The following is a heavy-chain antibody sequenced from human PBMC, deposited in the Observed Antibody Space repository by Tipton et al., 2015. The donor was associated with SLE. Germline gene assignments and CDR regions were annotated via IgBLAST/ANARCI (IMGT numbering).Heavy chain of an antibody. CDR1: GGSISSSSYY. J-gene: IGHJ3*02. CDR2: ISHRGNT. CDR3: AKHDRGRDAFDI. D-gene: IGHD3-16*02. Sequence: TLSLTCTVSGGSISSSSYYWGWIRQPPGKGLEWIGSISHRGNTYYNPSLKSRVSISVDTSQNQFSLNLNSVTAADTAVYYCAKHDRGRDAFDIWGQGTMVTVSS. V-gene: IGHV4-39*01.